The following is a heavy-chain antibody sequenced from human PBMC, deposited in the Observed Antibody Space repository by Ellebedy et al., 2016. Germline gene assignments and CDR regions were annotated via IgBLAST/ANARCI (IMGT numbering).Heavy chain of an antibody. D-gene: IGHD3/OR15-3a*01. CDR1: GLTVSSFF. J-gene: IGHJ4*02. V-gene: IGHV3-23*01. CDR2: ISAGGDNT. Sequence: GESLKISXAPSGLTVSSFFMGWVRQAPGKGLEWVSTISAGGDNTQFADSVKGRFTVSRDNSRNTVYLQMNDLRVEDTALYYCRHGHYADYWGQGTLVTVSS. CDR3: RHGHYADY.